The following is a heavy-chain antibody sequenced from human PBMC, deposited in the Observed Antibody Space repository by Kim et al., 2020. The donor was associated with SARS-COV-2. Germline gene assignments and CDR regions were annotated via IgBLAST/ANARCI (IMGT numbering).Heavy chain of an antibody. J-gene: IGHJ4*02. CDR1: GGSISSDIYY. D-gene: IGHD1-7*01. Sequence: SETLSLTCTVSGGSISSDIYYWGWIRQPPGKGLEWIGTIYYSGSTYYNPSLKTRVTISVDTSKNQFSLKLSSVTAADTAAYYCARHHPVGTGTTSLPPPSEYWGQGTLVTVSS. CDR2: IYYSGST. V-gene: IGHV4-39*01. CDR3: ARHHPVGTGTTSLPPPSEY.